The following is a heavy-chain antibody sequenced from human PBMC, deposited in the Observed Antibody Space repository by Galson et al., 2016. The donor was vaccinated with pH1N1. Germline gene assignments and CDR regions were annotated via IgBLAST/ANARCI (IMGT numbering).Heavy chain of an antibody. D-gene: IGHD2-2*03. CDR1: GGSIWNPAAF. Sequence: SETLSLTCTVSGGSIWNPAAFWAWIRQSPGKGLEWIGTVFYSGTTQYNPSLKSRFHMSVDTSQNQFDLRMYSMTAADTAKYFCVRRPGYGWEGKGGFGFWGQGLLVSVS. J-gene: IGHJ4*02. CDR3: VRRPGYGWEGKGGFGF. CDR2: VFYSGTT. V-gene: IGHV4-39*01.